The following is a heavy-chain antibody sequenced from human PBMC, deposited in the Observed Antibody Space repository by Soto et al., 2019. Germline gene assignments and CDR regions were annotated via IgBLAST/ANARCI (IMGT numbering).Heavy chain of an antibody. D-gene: IGHD6-19*01. V-gene: IGHV2-5*01. J-gene: IGHJ5*01. CDR2: IYWNDAK. CDR1: GFSLRTSGVG. CDR3: AKSGISGWYGCFDS. Sequence: SGPTLVNPTQTLTLTCIFSGFSLRTSGVGEGWIRSPPGKALEWHGFIYWNDAKCYSPSLSSRLTITKDTSTNQVVLTMTNRDPVDTATSYGAKSGISGWYGCFDSWGQVTLVTVSS.